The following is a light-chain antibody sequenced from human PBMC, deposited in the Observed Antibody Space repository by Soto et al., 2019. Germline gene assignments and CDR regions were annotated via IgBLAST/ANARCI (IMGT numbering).Light chain of an antibody. Sequence: QSALTQPAYVSGSPGQSITISCTGTDNDIGSYLYVSWFQQHPGKAPKVVIFEVNNRPAGISDRFSGSKSGNTASLTISGLQPEDEANYFCSSFTTIGTVIFGGGAKVTVL. CDR2: EVN. CDR3: SSFTTIGTVI. J-gene: IGLJ2*01. V-gene: IGLV2-14*01. CDR1: DNDIGSYLY.